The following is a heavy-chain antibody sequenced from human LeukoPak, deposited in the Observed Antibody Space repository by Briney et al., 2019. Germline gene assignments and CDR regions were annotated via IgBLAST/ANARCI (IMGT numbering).Heavy chain of an antibody. CDR3: ARRGLTNEDTYCNSTGCYIASGDWFDP. J-gene: IGHJ5*02. CDR2: INPYNGNT. Sequence: GASMKVSCKTSGYTFNSYGISWVRQAPGQGLAWMGWINPYNGNTNYAQNLQGRVTMTTDTSTSTAYMELRSLRSDDTAVYYCARRGLTNEDTYCNSTGCYIASGDWFDPWGQGTLVTVSS. D-gene: IGHD2-2*02. CDR1: GYTFNSYG. V-gene: IGHV1-18*01.